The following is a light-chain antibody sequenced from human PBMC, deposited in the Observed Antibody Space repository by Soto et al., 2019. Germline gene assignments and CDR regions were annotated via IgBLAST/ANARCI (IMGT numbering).Light chain of an antibody. V-gene: IGLV1-44*01. J-gene: IGLJ3*02. CDR3: AAWDDSLKAWV. CDR2: MNY. CDR1: SSNIGSNT. Sequence: QSVLTQPPSASGTPGQTVTISCSGSSSNIGSNTVNWYQQLPGTAPKVLIFMNYQRPSGVPDRISGSKSGTSASLAISGLRPADEAVYYCAAWDDSLKAWVFGGGTKLTVL.